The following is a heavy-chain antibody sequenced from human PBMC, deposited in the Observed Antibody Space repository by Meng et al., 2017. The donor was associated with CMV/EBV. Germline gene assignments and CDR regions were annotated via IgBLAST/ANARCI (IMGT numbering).Heavy chain of an antibody. J-gene: IGHJ6*02. CDR2: ISPSGNYI. Sequence: LSLTCAASGFTFRTSGMNWVRQAPGKGLEWVSSISPSGNYIYYAASLKGRFTISRDNANNSLFLQMNSLRAEDTAAYFCARDGLRNYYYYGMDVWGQGTTVTVSS. D-gene: IGHD5/OR15-5a*01. CDR1: GFTFRTSG. V-gene: IGHV3-21*06. CDR3: ARDGLRNYYYYGMDV.